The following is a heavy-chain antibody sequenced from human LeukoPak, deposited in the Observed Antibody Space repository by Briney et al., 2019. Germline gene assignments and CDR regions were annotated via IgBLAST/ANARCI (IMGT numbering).Heavy chain of an antibody. J-gene: IGHJ4*02. CDR1: GGSISSYY. V-gene: IGHV4-59*08. CDR3: ARPQWSSNYFDY. D-gene: IGHD3-10*01. Sequence: SETLSLTCTVSGGSISSYYWSWIRQPPGKGLEWIGYIYYSGSTNYNPSLKSRVTISVDTSKNQFSLKLSSVTAADTAVYYCARPQWSSNYFDYWGQGTLVTVSS. CDR2: IYYSGST.